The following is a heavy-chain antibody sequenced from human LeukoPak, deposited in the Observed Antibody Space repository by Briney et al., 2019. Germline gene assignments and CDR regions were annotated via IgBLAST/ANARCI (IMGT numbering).Heavy chain of an antibody. J-gene: IGHJ4*02. CDR1: GFTFSSYG. D-gene: IGHD2-21*02. V-gene: IGHV3-30*03. CDR2: ISYDGSKK. Sequence: GGSLRLSCAASGFTFSSYGMHWVRQAPGKGLEWVAVISYDGSKKYYADSVKGRFTISRDNSKNTLYLQMNSLRAEDTAVYYCARDLPHNCGGDCPWVYWGQGTLVTVSS. CDR3: ARDLPHNCGGDCPWVY.